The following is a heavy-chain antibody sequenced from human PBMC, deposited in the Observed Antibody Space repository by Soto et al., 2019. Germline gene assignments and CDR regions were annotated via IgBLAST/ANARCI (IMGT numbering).Heavy chain of an antibody. CDR2: ISDGGRST. J-gene: IGHJ4*02. CDR1: GFRFSDYA. V-gene: IGHV3-23*01. Sequence: GGSLRLSCGGSGFRFSDYAMGWVRQAPGKGLEWVSFISDGGRSTYYSDSVKGRFTVSRDNSKNTVYLQLHGLRVEDTAVYFCARTFDFWDRYYTLDYWGQGNLVTVSS. CDR3: ARTFDFWDRYYTLDY. D-gene: IGHD2-2*02.